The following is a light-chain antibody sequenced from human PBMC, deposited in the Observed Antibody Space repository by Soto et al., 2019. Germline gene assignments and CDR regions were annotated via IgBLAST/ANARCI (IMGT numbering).Light chain of an antibody. CDR1: QSVNGW. J-gene: IGKJ1*01. V-gene: IGKV1-5*01. Sequence: DIQMTQSPSTLSASVGDRVTITCRASQSVNGWLAGYQQKPGKAPKLLIYAASNLESGVPSRFSGSGSGSEFTLTISSLQPDDSATYYCQHYNSNPWTFGQGTKVEVK. CDR2: AAS. CDR3: QHYNSNPWT.